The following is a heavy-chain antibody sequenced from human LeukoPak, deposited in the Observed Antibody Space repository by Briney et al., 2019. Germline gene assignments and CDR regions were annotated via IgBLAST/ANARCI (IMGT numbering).Heavy chain of an antibody. D-gene: IGHD3-10*01. J-gene: IGHJ6*03. CDR2: IYPSDSDT. CDR1: GYTFSNYW. CDR3: ARFHYYSSGSYYHYYYMDV. V-gene: IGHV5-51*01. Sequence: GESLKISCKGSGYTFSNYWIGWVRQMSGKGLEWMGIIYPSDSDTRYSPSFQGQVTISADKSISTAYLQWSSLKASDTAMYYCARFHYYSSGSYYHYYYMDVWGKGTTVTVSS.